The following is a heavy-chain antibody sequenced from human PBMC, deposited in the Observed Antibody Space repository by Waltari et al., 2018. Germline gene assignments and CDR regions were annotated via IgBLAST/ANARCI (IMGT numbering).Heavy chain of an antibody. Sequence: EVQLVQSGAEVKKPGATVKISCKVSGYTFIDYYMHWVQQALGKGLEWMGLVDPKHGETLYTEKFQGRVTMTADTSTDTVYMELSSLRSEDTAVYYCATGGTVTTAGYFQHWGQGTLVTVSS. CDR1: GYTFIDYY. CDR2: VDPKHGET. V-gene: IGHV1-69-2*01. J-gene: IGHJ1*01. CDR3: ATGGTVTTAGYFQH. D-gene: IGHD4-17*01.